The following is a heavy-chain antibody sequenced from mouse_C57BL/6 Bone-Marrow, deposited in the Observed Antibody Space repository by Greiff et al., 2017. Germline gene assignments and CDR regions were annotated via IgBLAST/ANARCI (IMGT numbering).Heavy chain of an antibody. D-gene: IGHD1-1*01. CDR1: GFNIKDYY. J-gene: IGHJ2*01. Sequence: VQLQQSGAELVKPGASVKLSCTASGFNIKDYYIHWVKQRTEQGLEWIGRIDPEDGDTKYAPKFQDKATITADTSSNTSYLQLSSLTSEDTAVYYSTRSLIYYGTNYWGQGTTLTVSS. CDR2: IDPEDGDT. CDR3: TRSLIYYGTNY. V-gene: IGHV14-2*01.